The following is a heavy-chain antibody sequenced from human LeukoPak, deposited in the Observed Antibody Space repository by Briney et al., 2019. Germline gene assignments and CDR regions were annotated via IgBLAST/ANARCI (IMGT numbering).Heavy chain of an antibody. D-gene: IGHD2-2*02. Sequence: ASVKVSCKASGYTFTSYGISWVRQAPGQGLEWMGWISAYNGNTNYAQKLQGRVTMTTDTSASTAYMELRSLRSDDTAVYYCARAGTGNIVVVPAAIRGNWFDPWGQGTLVTVSS. CDR2: ISAYNGNT. CDR1: GYTFTSYG. V-gene: IGHV1-18*01. CDR3: ARAGTGNIVVVPAAIRGNWFDP. J-gene: IGHJ5*02.